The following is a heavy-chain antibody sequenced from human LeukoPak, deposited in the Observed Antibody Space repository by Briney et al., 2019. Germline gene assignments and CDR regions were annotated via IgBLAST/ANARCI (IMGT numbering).Heavy chain of an antibody. CDR3: ARAPYSYDSSGYYHFDY. V-gene: IGHV4-59*12. J-gene: IGHJ4*02. D-gene: IGHD3-22*01. CDR1: GGSISSYY. Sequence: PSETLSLTCTVSGGSISSYYWSWIRQPPGKGLEWIGYIFYSGSTNYNPSLKSRVTISVDTSKNQFSLKLSSVTAADTAVYYCARAPYSYDSSGYYHFDYWGQGTLVTVSS. CDR2: IFYSGST.